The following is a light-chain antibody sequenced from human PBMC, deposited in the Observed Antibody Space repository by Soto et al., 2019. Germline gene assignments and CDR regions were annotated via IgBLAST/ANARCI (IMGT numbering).Light chain of an antibody. CDR2: GAS. CDR1: QSVDNH. Sequence: EILLTQSPGTLSLSPGERAPLSCRASQSVDNHLAWYQQNPGQAPRLLIYGASSRATGIPARFSGSGSGTDFTLTISSLEPEDFALYYCQQRSNWPISFGQGTGLAI. V-gene: IGKV3-11*01. CDR3: QQRSNWPIS. J-gene: IGKJ5*01.